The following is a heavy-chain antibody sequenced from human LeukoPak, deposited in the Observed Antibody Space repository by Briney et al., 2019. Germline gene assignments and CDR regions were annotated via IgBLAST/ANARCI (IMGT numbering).Heavy chain of an antibody. J-gene: IGHJ4*02. CDR1: GFTFSGYG. V-gene: IGHV3-30*18. CDR2: ISYDGSNK. D-gene: IGHD6-19*01. Sequence: TGGSLRLSCAASGFTFSGYGMHWVRQAPGKGLEWVAVISYDGSNKYYADSVKGRFTISRDNSKNTLYLQMNSLRAEDTAVYYCAKVGASIAVAGDFDYWGQGTLVTVSS. CDR3: AKVGASIAVAGDFDY.